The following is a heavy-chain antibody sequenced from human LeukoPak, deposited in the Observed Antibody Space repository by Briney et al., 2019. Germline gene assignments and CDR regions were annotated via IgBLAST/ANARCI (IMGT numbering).Heavy chain of an antibody. Sequence: SETLSLTCAVSGGSISSSNWWSWVRQPPGKGLEWLGEIYHSGSTNYNPSLKSRVTISVDTSKNQFSLKVSSVTAADTAVYYCARDSSYYDSSGYSRYFDYWGQGTLVTVSS. V-gene: IGHV4-4*02. CDR1: GGSISSSNW. D-gene: IGHD3-22*01. CDR2: IYHSGST. J-gene: IGHJ4*02. CDR3: ARDSSYYDSSGYSRYFDY.